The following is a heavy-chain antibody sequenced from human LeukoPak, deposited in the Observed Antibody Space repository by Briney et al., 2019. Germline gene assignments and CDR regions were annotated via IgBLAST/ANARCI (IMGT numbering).Heavy chain of an antibody. Sequence: GGSLRLSCAASGFTVSSNYMSWVRQAPGKGLEWVSVIYSGGSTYYADSVKGRFTISRDNSKNTLYLQMNSLRAEDTAVYYCARGGCSSTSCYYYYMDVWGKGTTVTVSS. J-gene: IGHJ6*03. CDR3: ARGGCSSTSCYYYYMDV. CDR1: GFTVSSNY. D-gene: IGHD2-2*01. CDR2: IYSGGST. V-gene: IGHV3-53*01.